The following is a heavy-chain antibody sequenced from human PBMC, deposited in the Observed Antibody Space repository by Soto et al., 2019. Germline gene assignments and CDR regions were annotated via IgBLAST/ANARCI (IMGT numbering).Heavy chain of an antibody. Sequence: PPETLSLTCTVSGGSITSDGYYWCWIRQSPGKGLEWIGSMYVDGEAYYYPSLASRVTISLDTSKSEFSLKLNSVTAADTAVYYCARCHGSSRHLFDPWSQRSPVT. J-gene: IGHJ5*02. CDR3: ARCHGSSRHLFDP. CDR1: GGSITSDGYY. CDR2: MYVDGEA. V-gene: IGHV4-39*01. D-gene: IGHD6-6*01.